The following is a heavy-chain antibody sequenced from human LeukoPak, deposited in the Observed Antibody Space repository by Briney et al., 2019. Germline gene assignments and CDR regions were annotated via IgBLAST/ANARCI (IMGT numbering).Heavy chain of an antibody. CDR2: IIPILGIA. V-gene: IGHV1-69*04. Sequence: GASVKVSCKASGGTFSSYAISWVRQAPGQGLEWMGRIIPILGIANYAQKFQGRVTITADKSTSTAYMELSSLRSEDTAVYYCARVHYYDSSGYYREPLYYYYYGMDVWGQGTTVTVSS. CDR1: GGTFSSYA. CDR3: ARVHYYDSSGYYREPLYYYYYGMDV. D-gene: IGHD3-22*01. J-gene: IGHJ6*02.